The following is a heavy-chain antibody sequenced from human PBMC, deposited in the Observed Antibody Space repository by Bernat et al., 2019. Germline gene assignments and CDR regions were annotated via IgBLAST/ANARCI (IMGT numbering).Heavy chain of an antibody. V-gene: IGHV3-30-3*01. CDR3: ARYQGVEHYADY. J-gene: IGHJ4*02. D-gene: IGHD4-17*01. CDR1: GFTFSSYA. Sequence: QVQLVESGGGVVQPGRSLRLSCAASGFTFSSYAMHWVRQAPGKGLVWVAVISYDGSNKYYADSVKGRFTISRDNSKNTLYLQMNSLRAEDTAVYYCARYQGVEHYADYWGQGTLVTVSS. CDR2: ISYDGSNK.